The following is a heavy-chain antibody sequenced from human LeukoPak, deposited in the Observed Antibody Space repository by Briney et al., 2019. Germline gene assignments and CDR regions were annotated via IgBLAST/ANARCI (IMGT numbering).Heavy chain of an antibody. J-gene: IGHJ4*02. CDR3: ARGGRATVITY. D-gene: IGHD4-11*01. V-gene: IGHV4-59*01. CDR2: IYYGGST. CDR1: GGSISSYY. Sequence: SETLSLTCTVSGGSISSYYWSWIRQPPGKGLEWIGYIYYGGSTKYNPSLKSRVTISVDTSKNQFSLKLSSVTAADTAVYYCARGGRATVITYWGQGTLVTVSS.